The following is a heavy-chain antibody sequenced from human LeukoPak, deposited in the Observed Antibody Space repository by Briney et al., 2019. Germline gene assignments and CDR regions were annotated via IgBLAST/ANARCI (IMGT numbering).Heavy chain of an antibody. J-gene: IGHJ4*02. CDR3: AKWNGYADY. CDR1: GFTFSSYG. V-gene: IGHV3-23*01. CDR2: VSGTGSNT. D-gene: IGHD5-12*01. Sequence: GGSLRLSCAASGFTFSSYGISWVRQAPGKGLEWVSGVSGTGSNTYYLDSVKGRFTISRDNSKNTVYLQMNSLRAEDSALYYCAKWNGYADYWGRGTLDTVSS.